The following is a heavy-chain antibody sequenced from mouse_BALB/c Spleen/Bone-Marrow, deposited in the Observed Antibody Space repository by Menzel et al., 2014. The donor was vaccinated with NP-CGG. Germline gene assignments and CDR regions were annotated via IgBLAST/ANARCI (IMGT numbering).Heavy chain of an antibody. CDR3: ARSGLYYGNYLYAMDF. CDR2: INPYNGGT. D-gene: IGHD2-1*01. Sequence: EVKLVESGPELVKPGASVKISCKASGYSFTGYTMNWVKQSHGKNLEWIGLINPYNGGTSYNQKFKGRAALTVDKSSSTAYMELLSLTSEDSAVYYCARSGLYYGNYLYAMDFWGQGTSATVSS. CDR1: GYSFTGYT. J-gene: IGHJ4*01. V-gene: IGHV1-18*01.